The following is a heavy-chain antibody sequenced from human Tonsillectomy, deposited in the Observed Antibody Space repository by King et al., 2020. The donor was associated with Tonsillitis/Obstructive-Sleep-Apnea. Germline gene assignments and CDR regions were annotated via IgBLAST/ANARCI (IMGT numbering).Heavy chain of an antibody. V-gene: IGHV3-53*01. CDR1: GFTVSSNY. CDR2: IYSGGST. D-gene: IGHD2-2*01. J-gene: IGHJ5*02. Sequence: VQLVESGGGLIQPGGSLRLSCAASGFTVSSNYMSWVRQAPGKGLEWVSVIYSGGSTYYADSVKGRFTISRDNSKNTLYLQMNSLRAEDTAGYYCARGGSTRRCSSTSCRPNWFDPWGQGTLVTVSS. CDR3: ARGGSTRRCSSTSCRPNWFDP.